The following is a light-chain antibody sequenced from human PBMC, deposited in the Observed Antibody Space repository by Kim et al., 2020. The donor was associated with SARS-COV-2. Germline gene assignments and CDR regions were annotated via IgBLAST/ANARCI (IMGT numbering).Light chain of an antibody. V-gene: IGLV1-40*01. J-gene: IGLJ1*01. Sequence: QSVLTQPPSVSGSPGQRVTISCSGSSSNIGAGFDVHWYQQVPGAAPKLLIFRDINRPSGVPDRFSGCKSGSAASLDITGLQAEDEADYYCQSYDTSLSGLYVFGTGTKVTVL. CDR1: SSNIGAGFD. CDR3: QSYDTSLSGLYV. CDR2: RDI.